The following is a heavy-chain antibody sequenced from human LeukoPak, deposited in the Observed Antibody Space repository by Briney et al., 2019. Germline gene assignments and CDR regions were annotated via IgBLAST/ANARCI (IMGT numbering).Heavy chain of an antibody. CDR2: IIPIFGTA. J-gene: IGHJ4*02. CDR1: GGTFNSYA. Sequence: SVKVSCKASGGTFNSYAISWVRQAPGQGLEWMGGIIPIFGTANYAQKFQGRVTITADESTSTAYMELSSLRSEDTAVYYCATSWGGGGYYYYFAYWGQGTLVPVPS. V-gene: IGHV1-69*13. D-gene: IGHD3-22*01. CDR3: ATSWGGGGYYYYFAY.